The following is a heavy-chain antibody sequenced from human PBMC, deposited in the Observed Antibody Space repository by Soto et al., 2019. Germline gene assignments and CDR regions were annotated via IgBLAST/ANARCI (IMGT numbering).Heavy chain of an antibody. CDR1: GGSINSNY. Sequence: QVQLQESGPGLVKASETLSLTCTVSGGSINSNYWTWIRQPPGKGLEWIGNTYYSGDTNYNPSLRSRVTISVDTSMNQFSLKLTSVTAADTAIYYCASRNGESPYAFDIWGQGTMVTVSS. V-gene: IGHV4-59*08. J-gene: IGHJ3*02. D-gene: IGHD4-17*01. CDR2: TYYSGDT. CDR3: ASRNGESPYAFDI.